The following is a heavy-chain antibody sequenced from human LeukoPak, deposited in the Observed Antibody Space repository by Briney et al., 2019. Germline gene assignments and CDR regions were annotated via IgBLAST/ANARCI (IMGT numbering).Heavy chain of an antibody. CDR1: GGSISSYY. CDR2: IYYSGST. J-gene: IGHJ4*02. CDR3: ARGGSSSSLNHFDY. D-gene: IGHD6-13*01. Sequence: SETLSLTCTVSGGSISSYYWSWIRQTPGEGLEWIGYIYYSGSTNYNPSLKSRVTMSVDTSKNQFSLNPSSVTAADTAVYYCARGGSSSSLNHFDYWGQGTLVTVSS. V-gene: IGHV4-59*01.